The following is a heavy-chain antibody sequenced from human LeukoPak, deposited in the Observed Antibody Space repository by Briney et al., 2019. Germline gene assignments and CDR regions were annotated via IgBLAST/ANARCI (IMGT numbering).Heavy chain of an antibody. J-gene: IGHJ4*02. Sequence: GESLKISCKGSDYRFTSYWIGWVRQMPGEGLEWMGIIYPGDSDTRYSPSFQGQVTISADKSISTAYLQWSSLKASDTAMYYCARLSGYSSSSSFDYWGQGTLVTVSS. D-gene: IGHD6-6*01. CDR2: IYPGDSDT. V-gene: IGHV5-51*01. CDR1: DYRFTSYW. CDR3: ARLSGYSSSSSFDY.